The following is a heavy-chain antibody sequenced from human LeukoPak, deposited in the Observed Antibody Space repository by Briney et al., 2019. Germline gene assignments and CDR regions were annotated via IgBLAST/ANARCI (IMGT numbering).Heavy chain of an antibody. CDR2: INHSGST. Sequence: SETLSLTCAVYGGSFSGYYWSWIRQPPGKGLEWIGEINHSGSTNYNPSLKSRVTMSVDTSKNQFSLKLSSVTAADTAVYYCARVHVVAAIWFDPWGQGTLVTVSS. D-gene: IGHD2-15*01. J-gene: IGHJ5*02. CDR3: ARVHVVAAIWFDP. V-gene: IGHV4-34*01. CDR1: GGSFSGYY.